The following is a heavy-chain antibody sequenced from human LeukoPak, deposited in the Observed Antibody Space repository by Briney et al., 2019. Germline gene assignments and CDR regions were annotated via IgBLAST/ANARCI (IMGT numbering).Heavy chain of an antibody. CDR3: ARGTMTTVTYYFDY. J-gene: IGHJ4*02. Sequence: SETLSLTCALYGGSFSGYYCSWIRQPPGKGREWIGEINHSGSTNYNPSLKSRVTISVDTSKNQFSLKLSSVTAADTAVYYCARGTMTTVTYYFDYWGQGTLVTVSS. V-gene: IGHV4-34*01. CDR2: INHSGST. D-gene: IGHD4-17*01. CDR1: GGSFSGYY.